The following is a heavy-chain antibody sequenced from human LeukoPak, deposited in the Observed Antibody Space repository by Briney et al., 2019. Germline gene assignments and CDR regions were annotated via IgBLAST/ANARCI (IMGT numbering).Heavy chain of an antibody. CDR2: ILYDGSNE. Sequence: GRSLRLSCAASAFTFSSHGMHWVRQAPDMGLEWVALILYDGSNEYYADSVQGRFTISRNSSRNTLYLQMNSLRAVDTAVYYCAKDGTGGYYYLDYWGQGTLVTVSS. V-gene: IGHV3-30*18. CDR3: AKDGTGGYYYLDY. CDR1: AFTFSSHG. J-gene: IGHJ4*02. D-gene: IGHD3-22*01.